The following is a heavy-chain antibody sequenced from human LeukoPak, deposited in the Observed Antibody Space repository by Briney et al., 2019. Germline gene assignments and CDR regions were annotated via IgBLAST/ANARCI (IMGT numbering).Heavy chain of an antibody. D-gene: IGHD5-24*01. CDR2: IYYSGST. J-gene: IGHJ4*02. CDR3: ARVEDGYNSD. Sequence: PSETLSLTCTVSGGSISSGGYYWSWIRQHPGKGLEWIGYIYYSGSTYYNPSLKSRVTISVDTSKNQFSLKLSSVTAADTAVYYCARVEDGYNSDWDQGTLVTVSS. CDR1: GGSISSGGYY. V-gene: IGHV4-31*03.